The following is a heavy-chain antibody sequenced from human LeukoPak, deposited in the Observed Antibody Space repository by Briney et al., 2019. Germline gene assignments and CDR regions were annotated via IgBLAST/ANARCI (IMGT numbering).Heavy chain of an antibody. D-gene: IGHD1-26*01. J-gene: IGHJ4*02. CDR2: ISYDGSNK. V-gene: IGHV3-30*01. CDR1: GFTFSSYA. CDR3: ARDSGSYYRWYFDY. Sequence: PGRSLRLSCAASGFTFSSYAMHWVRQAPGKGLEWVAVISYDGSNKYYADSVKGRFTISRDNSKNTLYLQMNSLRAEDTAVYYCARDSGSYYRWYFDYWGQGTLVTVSS.